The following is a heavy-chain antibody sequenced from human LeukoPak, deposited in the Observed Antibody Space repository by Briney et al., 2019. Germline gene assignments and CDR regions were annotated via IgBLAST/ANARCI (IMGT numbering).Heavy chain of an antibody. CDR3: ARGKVPSPNWFDP. J-gene: IGHJ5*02. Sequence: GGSLRLSCAASGFTFSNYDIHWVRQAPGKGLEWVSAISGSGGSTYYADSVKGRFTISRDNSKNTLYLQMNSLRAEDTAVYYCARGKVPSPNWFDPWGQGTLVTVSS. CDR1: GFTFSNYD. V-gene: IGHV3-23*01. CDR2: ISGSGGST.